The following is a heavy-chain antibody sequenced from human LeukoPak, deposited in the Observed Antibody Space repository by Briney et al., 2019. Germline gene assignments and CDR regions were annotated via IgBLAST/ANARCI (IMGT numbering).Heavy chain of an antibody. CDR1: GFTFSSYG. J-gene: IGHJ6*02. CDR2: ISYDGSNK. Sequence: PGRSLRLSCAASGFTFSSYGMHWVRQAPGKGLEWVAVISYDGSNKYYADSVKGRFTISRDNSKNTLYLQMNSLRAEDTAVYYCVKDRSYDSSGYTLYGMDVWGQGTTVTVSS. CDR3: VKDRSYDSSGYTLYGMDV. D-gene: IGHD3-22*01. V-gene: IGHV3-30*18.